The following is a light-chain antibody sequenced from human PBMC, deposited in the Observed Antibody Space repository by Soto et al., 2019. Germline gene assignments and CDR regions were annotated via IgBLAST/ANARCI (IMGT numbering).Light chain of an antibody. CDR1: SSDIGGYKY. CDR3: TSYSRYRVLV. J-gene: IGLJ3*02. V-gene: IGLV2-14*01. CDR2: EVS. Sequence: SVLSQPASLSGSLGPSITISCTGTSSDIGGYKYVSWYQQHPGKAPKLIIFEVSNQPSGVSDRFSGSNSGNTASLTISGLQAEDEDDYYCTSYSRYRVLVFGGGTKVTVL.